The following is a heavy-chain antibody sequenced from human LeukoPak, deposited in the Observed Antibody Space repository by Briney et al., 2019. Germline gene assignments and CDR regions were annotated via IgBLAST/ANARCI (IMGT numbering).Heavy chain of an antibody. J-gene: IGHJ4*02. Sequence: ASVKVSCKTSGYTFSSYYIHWVRQAPGQGLEWMGIINPSGGSTNYAQKFQGRVTITRNTSISTAYMELSSLRSEDTAVYYCAREDYYDSGSNDYWGQGTLVTVSS. CDR1: GYTFSSYY. D-gene: IGHD3-22*01. V-gene: IGHV1-46*01. CDR2: INPSGGST. CDR3: AREDYYDSGSNDY.